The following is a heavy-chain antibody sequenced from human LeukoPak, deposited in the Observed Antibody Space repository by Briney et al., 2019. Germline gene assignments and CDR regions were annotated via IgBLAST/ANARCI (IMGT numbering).Heavy chain of an antibody. CDR3: AGAAFLRFGESQRVVRP. V-gene: IGHV1-2*02. J-gene: IGHJ5*02. CDR1: GYTFTGYY. D-gene: IGHD3-10*01. Sequence: ASVKVSCKASGYTFTGYYMHWVRQAPGQGLEWMGWINPNSGGTNYAQKFQGRVTMTRDTSISTAYMELSRLRSDDTAVYYCAGAAFLRFGESQRVVRPWGQGTLVTVSS. CDR2: INPNSGGT.